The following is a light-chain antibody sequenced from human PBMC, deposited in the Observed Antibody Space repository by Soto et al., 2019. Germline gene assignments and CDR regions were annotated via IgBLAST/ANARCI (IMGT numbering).Light chain of an antibody. CDR1: SSDVGGSNY. J-gene: IGLJ2*01. CDR3: SSYRRSSTLV. V-gene: IGLV2-14*01. Sequence: QSALTQPASVSGSPGQSITISCTGTSSDVGGSNYVSWYQQHPGKAPKLMIYDVNNRPSGISNRFSGSKSGNTASLTISGLQAEDEADYYCSSYRRSSTLVFGGGTKVTVL. CDR2: DVN.